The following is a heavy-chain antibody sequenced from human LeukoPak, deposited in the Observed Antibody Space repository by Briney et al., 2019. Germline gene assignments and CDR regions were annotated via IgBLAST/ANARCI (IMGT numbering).Heavy chain of an antibody. CDR2: ISSSGGNI. J-gene: IGHJ4*02. CDR3: ARDCSSTSCLLGGRDY. V-gene: IGHV3-11*01. Sequence: PGGSLRLSCAASGFTFSDYSMTWIRQAPGKGLEGVSYISSSGGNIRYADSVKGRFTISRDNAKNSLYLQMNSLRAEDTAVYYCARDCSSTSCLLGGRDYWGQGTLVTVSS. CDR1: GFTFSDYS. D-gene: IGHD2-2*01.